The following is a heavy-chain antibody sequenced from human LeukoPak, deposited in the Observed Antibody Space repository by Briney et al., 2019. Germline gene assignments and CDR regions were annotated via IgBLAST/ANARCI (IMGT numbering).Heavy chain of an antibody. J-gene: IGHJ4*02. CDR1: GGTFSNYA. V-gene: IGHV1-69*13. CDR3: ARARIPFAVVIPWDY. Sequence: PVKVSCKASGGTFSNYAISWVRQAPGQGLEWMGGIIPLFGTANYAQRFQGRVTITADESTSTAYMALSSLRSEDTAIYYCARARIPFAVVIPWDYWGQGTLVTVSS. D-gene: IGHD3-3*01. CDR2: IIPLFGTA.